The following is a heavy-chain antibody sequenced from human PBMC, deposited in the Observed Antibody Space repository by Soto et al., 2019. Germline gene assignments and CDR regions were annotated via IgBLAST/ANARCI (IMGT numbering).Heavy chain of an antibody. J-gene: IGHJ3*02. CDR1: GYTFTSFG. CDR2: ISTYNGKA. D-gene: IGHD4-4*01. CDR3: AKDGYGNNDGDALHI. Sequence: QGQLVQSGAEVKKPGASVKVSCKASGYTFTSFGITWVRQAPGQGLEWMGWISTYNGKANYAQKLQGRVTVTRDTSTNTPYMELRSLRSDDTAVYYSAKDGYGNNDGDALHIWGQGTMVTVSS. V-gene: IGHV1-18*04.